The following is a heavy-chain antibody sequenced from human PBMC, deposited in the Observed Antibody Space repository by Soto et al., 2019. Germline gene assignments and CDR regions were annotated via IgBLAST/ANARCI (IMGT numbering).Heavy chain of an antibody. Sequence: ASVKVSCKASGYTFTGYAMHWVRQAPGQRLEWMGWINAGNGNTKYSQKFQGRVTITRDTSASTAYMELSSLRSEDTAVYYCARTSGGTLSLDYWGQGTVVTVSS. D-gene: IGHD2-15*01. V-gene: IGHV1-3*01. CDR3: ARTSGGTLSLDY. J-gene: IGHJ4*02. CDR2: INAGNGNT. CDR1: GYTFTGYA.